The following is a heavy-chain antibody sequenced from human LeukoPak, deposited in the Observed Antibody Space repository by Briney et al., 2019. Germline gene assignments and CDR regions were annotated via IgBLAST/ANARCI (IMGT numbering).Heavy chain of an antibody. V-gene: IGHV3-74*01. CDR2: INSDGSST. J-gene: IGHJ4*02. CDR3: ARDSSGWSLYYFDY. Sequence: GGSLRLPCAASGFTFSSYWMHWVRQAPGKGLVWVSRINSDGSSTSYADSVKGRFTISRDNAKNTLYLQMNSLRAEDTAVYYCARDSSGWSLYYFDYWGQGTLVTVSS. D-gene: IGHD6-19*01. CDR1: GFTFSSYW.